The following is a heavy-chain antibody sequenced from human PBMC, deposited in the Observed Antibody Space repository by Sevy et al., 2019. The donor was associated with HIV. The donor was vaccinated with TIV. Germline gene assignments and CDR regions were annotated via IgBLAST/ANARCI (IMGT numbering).Heavy chain of an antibody. D-gene: IGHD2-21*02. Sequence: GGSPRLSCAASGFTFSSYAMSWVRQAPGKGLEWVSAISGSGGSTYYADSVKGRFTISRDNSKNTLYLQMNSLRAEDTAVYYCAKPYVVVTAIEAFDIWGQGTMVTVSS. CDR1: GFTFSSYA. CDR2: ISGSGGST. V-gene: IGHV3-23*01. CDR3: AKPYVVVTAIEAFDI. J-gene: IGHJ3*02.